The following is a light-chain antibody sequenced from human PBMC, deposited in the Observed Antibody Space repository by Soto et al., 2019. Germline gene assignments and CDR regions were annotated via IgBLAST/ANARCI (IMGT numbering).Light chain of an antibody. CDR2: DVN. J-gene: IGLJ1*01. Sequence: QSVLTQPASVSGSPGHSITISCKGTSSDVGGYNYVSWYRHHPGKAPKLLIYDVNYRASGVSNRFSGSKSGNTASLTISGLQAEDEADYYCGSYRNSTYVFGTGIKVTVL. CDR3: GSYRNSTYV. V-gene: IGLV2-14*01. CDR1: SSDVGGYNY.